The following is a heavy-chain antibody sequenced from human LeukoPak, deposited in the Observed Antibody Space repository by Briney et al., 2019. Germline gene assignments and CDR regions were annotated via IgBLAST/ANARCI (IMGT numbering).Heavy chain of an antibody. CDR2: IYYSGST. CDR3: ARVGGSYGDYDY. Sequence: SETLSLTCTVSGGSISSGGYYWRWIRQHPGKGLEWIGYIYYSGSTYYNPSLKSRVTISVDTSKNQFSLKLSSVTAADTAVYYCARVGGSYGDYDYWGQGTLVTVSS. CDR1: GGSISSGGYY. V-gene: IGHV4-31*03. J-gene: IGHJ4*02. D-gene: IGHD4-17*01.